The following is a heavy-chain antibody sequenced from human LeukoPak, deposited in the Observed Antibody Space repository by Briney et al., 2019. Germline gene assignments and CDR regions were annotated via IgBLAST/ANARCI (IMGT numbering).Heavy chain of an antibody. Sequence: HTGGSLRLSCVASGFKFDDYEMHWARQAPGKGLEWVSGISSNSVNILYADSVKGRFTISRDNAKNSLYLQMSSLRAEDTALYYCAKDIAVAGMTFWYFDLWGRGTLVTVSS. CDR2: ISSNSVNI. CDR1: GFKFDDYE. D-gene: IGHD6-19*01. J-gene: IGHJ2*01. V-gene: IGHV3-9*01. CDR3: AKDIAVAGMTFWYFDL.